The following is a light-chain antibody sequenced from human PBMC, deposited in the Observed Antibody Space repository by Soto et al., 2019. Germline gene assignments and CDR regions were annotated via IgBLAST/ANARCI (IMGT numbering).Light chain of an antibody. CDR3: QQTSSPPWT. CDR2: GAS. J-gene: IGKJ1*01. CDR1: QGIRND. V-gene: IGKV1-6*01. Sequence: AIQMTQSPSSLSASVGDRVTITCQASQGIRNDLGWYRQKPGKAPKLLIYGASTLQSGVPSRFSGSGSGTDFTLTISSLQPEDFATYYCQQTSSPPWTFGQGTKVDIK.